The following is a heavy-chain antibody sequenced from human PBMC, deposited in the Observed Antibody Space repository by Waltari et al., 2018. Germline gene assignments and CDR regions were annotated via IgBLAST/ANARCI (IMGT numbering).Heavy chain of an antibody. CDR2: IYHSGST. J-gene: IGHJ4*02. Sequence: QVQLQESGQGLVKPSETLSLTCAVSGYSISRGSYLGWIRQPPGKGLEWIGSIYHSGSTDYNAALKSRVTISVDTSKNQFSLKLSSVTAADTAVYYCARGWELLPDYWGQGTLVTVSS. CDR1: GYSISRGSY. V-gene: IGHV4-38-2*01. CDR3: ARGWELLPDY. D-gene: IGHD1-26*01.